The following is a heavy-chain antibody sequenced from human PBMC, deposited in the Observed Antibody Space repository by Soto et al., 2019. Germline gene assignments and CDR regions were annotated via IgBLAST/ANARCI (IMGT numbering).Heavy chain of an antibody. D-gene: IGHD3-22*01. CDR3: AKSRYADSSGDYYDF. CDR1: GFTFSNYA. J-gene: IGHJ4*02. Sequence: VGSLRLSCAASGFTFSNYAVRWVRQAPGKGLEWVSGIGGRGTSSYYADSVKGRFAISRDNSYNTLFLQLHSLRAEDTAVYYCAKSRYADSSGDYYDFWGQGTRVTVSS. V-gene: IGHV3-23*01. CDR2: IGGRGTSS.